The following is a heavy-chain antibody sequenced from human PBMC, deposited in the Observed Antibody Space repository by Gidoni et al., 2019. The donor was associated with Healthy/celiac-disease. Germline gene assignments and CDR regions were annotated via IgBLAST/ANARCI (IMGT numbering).Heavy chain of an antibody. CDR3: TTESKYYYYYGMDV. V-gene: IGHV3-15*01. Sequence: EVQLVESGGGLVKPGGSLRLSCAASGFTFSTAWMSWVRQAPGKGLEWVGRIKSKTDGGTTDYAAPVKGRFTISRDDSKNTLYLQMNSLKTEDTAVYYCTTESKYYYYYGMDVWGQGTTVTVSS. J-gene: IGHJ6*02. CDR2: IKSKTDGGTT. CDR1: GFTFSTAW.